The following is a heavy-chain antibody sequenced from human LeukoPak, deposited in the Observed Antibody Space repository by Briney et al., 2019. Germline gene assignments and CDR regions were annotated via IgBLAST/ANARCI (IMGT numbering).Heavy chain of an antibody. CDR3: ARGSQLSVDY. D-gene: IGHD6-6*01. J-gene: IGHJ4*02. CDR2: MNPNSGNT. CDR1: GYSFTGYY. V-gene: IGHV1-8*03. Sequence: ASVKVSCKASGYSFTGYYMHWVRQAPGQGLEWMGWMNPNSGNTGYAQKFQGRVTITRNTSISTAYMELSSLRSEDTAVYYCARGSQLSVDYWGQGTLVTVSS.